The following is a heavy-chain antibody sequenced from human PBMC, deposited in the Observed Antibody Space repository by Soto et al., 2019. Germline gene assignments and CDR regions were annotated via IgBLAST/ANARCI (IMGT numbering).Heavy chain of an antibody. V-gene: IGHV3-21*01. J-gene: IGHJ6*03. CDR1: GFAFNTFS. D-gene: IGHD3-9*01. CDR2: INEDSTYI. Sequence: ESGGGLVKPGGSLRLSCTASGFAFNTFSMNCVRQAPGKGLELVSSINEDSTYIYYADSLRGRITISRDNARDSLFLQMNSLRPDDTAVYYCVRDLGRYFRSGYMDLWGDGATVTVSS. CDR3: VRDLGRYFRSGYMDL.